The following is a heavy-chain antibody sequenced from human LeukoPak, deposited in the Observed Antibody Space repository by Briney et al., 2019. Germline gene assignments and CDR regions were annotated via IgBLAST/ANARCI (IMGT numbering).Heavy chain of an antibody. CDR1: GGSFSGYY. CDR3: ARVIDYDSSGYYLGY. D-gene: IGHD3-22*01. CDR2: INDSGST. V-gene: IGHV4-34*01. J-gene: IGHJ4*02. Sequence: SETLSLTCAVYGGSFSGYYWSWIRQPPGKGLEWIGEINDSGSTNCNPSLKSRVSISVDTSKNQFSPKLTSVTAADTAVYYCARVIDYDSSGYYLGYWGQGTRVTVSS.